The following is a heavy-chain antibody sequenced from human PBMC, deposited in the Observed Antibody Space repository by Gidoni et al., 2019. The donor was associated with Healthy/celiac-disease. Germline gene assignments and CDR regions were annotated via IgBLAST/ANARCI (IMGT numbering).Heavy chain of an antibody. J-gene: IGHJ4*02. Sequence: QVQLVESGGVVVHPGRSLRLSCSASGFTLSSYGIHWVREAPGKGLEWVAVISYDGSNKYYADSVKGRFTISRDNSKNTLYLQMNSLRTEDTAVYYCARGYYGDFEVVPLDDYWGQGTLVTVSS. V-gene: IGHV3-30*03. CDR3: ARGYYGDFEVVPLDDY. CDR2: ISYDGSNK. D-gene: IGHD4-17*01. CDR1: GFTLSSYG.